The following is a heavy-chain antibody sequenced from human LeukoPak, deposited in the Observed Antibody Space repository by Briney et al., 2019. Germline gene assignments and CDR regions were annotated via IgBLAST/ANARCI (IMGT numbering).Heavy chain of an antibody. CDR3: ARAPSLEWFGELSVFDY. CDR1: GYTFTSYG. D-gene: IGHD3-10*01. CDR2: ISAYNGNT. J-gene: IGHJ4*02. V-gene: IGHV1-18*01. Sequence: ASVKVSCKASGYTFTSYGISWVRQAPGQGLEWMGWISAYNGNTNYAQKLQGRVTMTTDTSTSTAYMELSSLRFEDTAVYYCARAPSLEWFGELSVFDYWGQGTLVTVSS.